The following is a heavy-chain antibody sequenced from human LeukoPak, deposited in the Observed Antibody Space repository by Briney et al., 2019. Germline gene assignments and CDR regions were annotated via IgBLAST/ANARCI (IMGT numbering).Heavy chain of an antibody. D-gene: IGHD3-10*01. V-gene: IGHV3-49*03. CDR2: IRRKAYGGTT. CDR3: TRVSPGSGSLSDY. J-gene: IGHJ4*02. CDR1: GFTFGDYA. Sequence: GGSLRLSCTASGFTFGDYAMSWFHQAPGKGLEWVGFIRRKAYGGTTEYAASVKGRFTISRDDSKSIAYLQMNSLKTEDTAVYYCTRVSPGSGSLSDYWGQGTLVTVSS.